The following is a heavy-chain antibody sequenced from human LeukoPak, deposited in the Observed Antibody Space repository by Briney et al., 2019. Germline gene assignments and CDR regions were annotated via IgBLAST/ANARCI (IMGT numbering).Heavy chain of an antibody. CDR1: GFTFSSYG. CDR3: ARNDSSGRGY. V-gene: IGHV3-30*02. D-gene: IGHD3-22*01. J-gene: IGHJ4*02. Sequence: PGGSLRLSCAASGFTFSSYGMHWVRQAPSKGREWVAFIRYDGSNKYYADSVKGRFTISRDNAKNSLYLQMNSLRAEDTAVYYCARNDSSGRGYWGQGTLVTVSS. CDR2: IRYDGSNK.